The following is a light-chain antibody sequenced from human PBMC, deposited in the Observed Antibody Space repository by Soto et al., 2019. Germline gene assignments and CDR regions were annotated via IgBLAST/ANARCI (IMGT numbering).Light chain of an antibody. CDR3: QKYGSAPYT. Sequence: DIQMTQSPSSLSASVGDRVTITCRASQDIRDYLVWYQQRPGKVPSLLIYAASTLQSGVPSRFSGSGFGTDFTFPISSLQSEDVATYYCQKYGSAPYTFGPGTKVDLK. V-gene: IGKV1-27*01. CDR1: QDIRDY. J-gene: IGKJ3*01. CDR2: AAS.